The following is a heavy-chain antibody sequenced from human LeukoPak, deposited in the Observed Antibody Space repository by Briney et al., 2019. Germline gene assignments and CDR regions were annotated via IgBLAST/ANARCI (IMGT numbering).Heavy chain of an antibody. V-gene: IGHV3-7*01. J-gene: IGHJ4*02. D-gene: IGHD3-3*01. CDR3: ARASAGRFLEWLLVPFDY. CDR2: IKQDGSEK. Sequence: PGGSLRLSCAASGFTFSSYWMSWVRQAPGKGLEWVANIKQDGSEKYYVDSVKGRFTISRDNAKNSLYLQMNSLRAEDTAVYYCARASAGRFLEWLLVPFDYWGQGTLVTVSS. CDR1: GFTFSSYW.